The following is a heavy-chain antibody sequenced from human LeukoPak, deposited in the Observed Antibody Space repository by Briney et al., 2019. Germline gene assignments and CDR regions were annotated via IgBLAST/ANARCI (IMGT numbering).Heavy chain of an antibody. D-gene: IGHD4-17*01. CDR2: IYYSGST. V-gene: IGHV4-59*08. J-gene: IGHJ4*02. Sequence: SETLSLTCTVSGGSISSNYWSWIRQPPGKGLEWIGYIYYSGSTNYNPSLKSRVTISVDTSRNQFSLKLSSVTAEDTAVYYCARGRYGDYGFDYWGQGTLVTVSS. CDR1: GGSISSNY. CDR3: ARGRYGDYGFDY.